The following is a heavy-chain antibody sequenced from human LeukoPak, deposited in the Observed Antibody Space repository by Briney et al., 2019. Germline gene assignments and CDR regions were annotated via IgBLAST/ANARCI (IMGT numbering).Heavy chain of an antibody. CDR2: INPSGGST. J-gene: IGHJ4*02. V-gene: IGHV1-46*01. Sequence: GASVKVSCKASGYTFTSYYMHWVRQAPGQGLEWMGIINPSGGSTSYTQKFQGRVTMTRDTSTNTVYMELSSLRSVDTAVYYCARDRLHISSGWSGLDYWGQGTLVAVSS. CDR3: ARDRLHISSGWSGLDY. CDR1: GYTFTSYY. D-gene: IGHD6-19*01.